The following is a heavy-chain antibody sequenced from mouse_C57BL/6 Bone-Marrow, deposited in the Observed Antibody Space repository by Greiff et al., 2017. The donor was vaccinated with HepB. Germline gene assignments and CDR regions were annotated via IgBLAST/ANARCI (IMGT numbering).Heavy chain of an antibody. Sequence: VVRPGSSVKMSCKTSGYTFTSYGINWVKQRPGQGLEWIGYIYIGNGYTEYNEKFKGKATLTSDTSSSTAYMQLSSLTSEDSAIYFCARSPLYYGSSSFDYWGQGTTLTVSS. CDR3: ARSPLYYGSSSFDY. D-gene: IGHD1-1*01. CDR2: IYIGNGYT. J-gene: IGHJ2*01. V-gene: IGHV1-58*01. CDR1: GYTFTSYG.